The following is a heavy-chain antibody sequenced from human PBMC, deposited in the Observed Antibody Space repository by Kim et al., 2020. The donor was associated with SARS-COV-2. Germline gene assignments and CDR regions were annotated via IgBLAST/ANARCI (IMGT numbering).Heavy chain of an antibody. CDR3: AREVWLFGYYYYYYYMDV. Sequence: GGSLRLSCAASGFTFSSYWMSWVRQAPGKGLEWVANIKQDGSEKYYVDSVKGRFTISRDNAKNSLYLQMNSLRAEDTAVYYCAREVWLFGYYYYYYYMDVWGKGTTVTVSS. J-gene: IGHJ6*03. D-gene: IGHD3-22*01. CDR1: GFTFSSYW. CDR2: IKQDGSEK. V-gene: IGHV3-7*01.